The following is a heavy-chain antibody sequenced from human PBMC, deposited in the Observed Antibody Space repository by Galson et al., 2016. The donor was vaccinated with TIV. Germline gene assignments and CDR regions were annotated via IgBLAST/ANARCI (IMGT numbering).Heavy chain of an antibody. V-gene: IGHV4-61*01. CDR3: AREVYYFDRSGYYFDQ. D-gene: IGHD3-22*01. CDR2: IYYSGGT. J-gene: IGHJ4*02. Sequence: ATLSLTCTVSGGSISSGSYYWTWIRQPPGKGLEWVGYIYYSGGTNYNPPLKSRVTISVDTSKNQFSLNLSSVTAADTAVYYCAREVYYFDRSGYYFDQWGQGTQVTVSS. CDR1: GGSISSGSYY.